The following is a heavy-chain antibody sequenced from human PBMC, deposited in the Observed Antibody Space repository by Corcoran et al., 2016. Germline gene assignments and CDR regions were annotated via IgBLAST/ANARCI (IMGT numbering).Heavy chain of an antibody. V-gene: IGHV3-33*01. CDR1: GFTFSSYG. CDR2: IWYDGSNK. Sequence: QVQLVESGGGVVQPGRSLRLSCAASGFTFSSYGMHWVRQAPGKGLEWVAVIWYDGSNKYYADSVKGRFTISRDNSKNTLYLPMKSLRAEDTAVYYCARDRTPQGGEPPFDYWGQGTLVTVSS. J-gene: IGHJ4*02. CDR3: ARDRTPQGGEPPFDY. D-gene: IGHD3-16*01.